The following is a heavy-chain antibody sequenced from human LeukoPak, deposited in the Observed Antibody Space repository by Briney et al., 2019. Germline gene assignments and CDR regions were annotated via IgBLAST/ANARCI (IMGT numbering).Heavy chain of an antibody. D-gene: IGHD5-18*01. J-gene: IGHJ4*02. CDR1: GGTFSSYA. Sequence: SVKVSCKASGGTFSSYAISWVRQAPGQGLEWMGRIIPIFGTANYAQKFQGRVRITTDESTSTAYMELSSLRSEDTAVYYCARLQQLWNTPDDYWGQGTLVTVSS. CDR3: ARLQQLWNTPDDY. V-gene: IGHV1-69*05. CDR2: IIPIFGTA.